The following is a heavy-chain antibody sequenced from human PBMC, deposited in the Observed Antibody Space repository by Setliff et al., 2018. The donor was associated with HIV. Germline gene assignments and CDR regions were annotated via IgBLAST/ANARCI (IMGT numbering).Heavy chain of an antibody. Sequence: SETLSLTCTVSGDSISSSSYYWGWIRQPPGKGLEWIGSIYYSGSTYYNPSLKSRVTISVDTSKNQFSLKLSSVTAADTAVYYCARGDSRYFDYWGQGTLVTVSS. D-gene: IGHD2-21*02. CDR3: ARGDSRYFDY. V-gene: IGHV4-39*07. CDR1: GDSISSSSYY. J-gene: IGHJ4*02. CDR2: IYYSGST.